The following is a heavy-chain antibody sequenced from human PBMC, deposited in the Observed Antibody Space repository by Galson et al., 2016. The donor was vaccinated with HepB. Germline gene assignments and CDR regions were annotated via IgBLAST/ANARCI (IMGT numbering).Heavy chain of an antibody. D-gene: IGHD3-9*01. J-gene: IGHJ3*01. CDR2: IKQDGSET. CDR1: GFTFRNHY. Sequence: SLRLSCAGSGFTFRNHYMAWVRQAPGKGLEWVGNIKQDGSETFYAESAKGRFTVSRDNAENAVFLQMYTLRAEDTAVYYCVRESLFYDFLTGSYAVDASDLWGQGTMVIVSS. V-gene: IGHV3-7*03. CDR3: VRESLFYDFLTGSYAVDASDL.